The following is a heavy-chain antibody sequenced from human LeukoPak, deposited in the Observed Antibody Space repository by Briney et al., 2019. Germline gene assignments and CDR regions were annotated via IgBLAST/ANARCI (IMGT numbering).Heavy chain of an antibody. V-gene: IGHV4-34*01. Sequence: PSETLSFTCAVYGGSFSGYYWSWIRQPPGKGLEWIGEINHSGSTNYNPSLKSRVTISVDTSKNQFSLKLSSVTAADTAVYYCARASGYCTNGVCPEDYWGQGTLVTVSS. CDR3: ARASGYCTNGVCPEDY. CDR2: INHSGST. D-gene: IGHD2-8*01. J-gene: IGHJ4*02. CDR1: GGSFSGYY.